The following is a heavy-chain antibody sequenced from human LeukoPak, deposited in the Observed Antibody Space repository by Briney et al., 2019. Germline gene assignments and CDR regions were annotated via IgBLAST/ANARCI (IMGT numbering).Heavy chain of an antibody. J-gene: IGHJ6*03. CDR1: GFTVSSNY. V-gene: IGHV3-23*01. D-gene: IGHD2-2*01. CDR2: ISGSGSST. Sequence: SGGSLRLSCAASGFTVSSNYMSWVRQAPGKGLDWVSGISGSGSSTSYADSVKGRFTISRDNSKSTLYLQMNSLRAEDTAVYYCARAASRYVVYYMDVWGKGTTVTVSS. CDR3: ARAASRYVVYYMDV.